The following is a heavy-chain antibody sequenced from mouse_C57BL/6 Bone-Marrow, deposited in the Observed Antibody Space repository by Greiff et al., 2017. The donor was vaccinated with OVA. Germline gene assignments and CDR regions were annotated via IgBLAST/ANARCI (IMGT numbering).Heavy chain of an antibody. Sequence: QVQLQQSGAELAKPGASVKLSCKASGYTFTSYWMHWVKQRPGQGLEWIGYINPSSGYTKYNQKFKDKATLTVDKSSSTAYMQLSSLTYEDSAVYYCARPSYWYFDVWGTGTTVTVSS. CDR3: ARPSYWYFDV. J-gene: IGHJ1*03. CDR2: INPSSGYT. V-gene: IGHV1-7*01. CDR1: GYTFTSYW.